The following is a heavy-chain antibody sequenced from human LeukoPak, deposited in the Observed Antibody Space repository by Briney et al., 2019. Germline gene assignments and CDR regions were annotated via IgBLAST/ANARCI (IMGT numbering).Heavy chain of an antibody. CDR2: IYYSGNT. CDR3: ARVFDFWSGYCTFFDY. V-gene: IGHV4-39*01. J-gene: IGHJ4*02. Sequence: PSETLSLTCTVSGGSISSRSYHWGWVRQPPGKGLEYIGRIYYSGNTYYNPSLRSRVTISVDTSKNQFSLKLSSVTAADTAVYYCARVFDFWSGYCTFFDYWGQGTLVTVSS. D-gene: IGHD3-3*01. CDR1: GGSISSRSYH.